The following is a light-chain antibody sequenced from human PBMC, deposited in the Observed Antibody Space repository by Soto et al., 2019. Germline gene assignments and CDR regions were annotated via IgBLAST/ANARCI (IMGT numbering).Light chain of an antibody. CDR3: QQRSNWPHLN. CDR1: QSVSSY. CDR2: DAS. J-gene: IGKJ5*01. Sequence: EIVLTQSPATLSLSPGERATLSCRASQSVSSYLAWYQQKPGQAPRLLIYDASNRATGIPARFSGSGSGTEFNLTISSLQHQDCEVYYCQQRSNWPHLNFGQGTRLEIK. V-gene: IGKV3-11*01.